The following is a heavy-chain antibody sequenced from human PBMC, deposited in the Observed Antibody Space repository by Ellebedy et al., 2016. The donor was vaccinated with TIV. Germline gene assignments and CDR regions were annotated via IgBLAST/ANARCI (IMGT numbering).Heavy chain of an antibody. Sequence: KVSCKASGYSFSTYWITWVRQMPGKGLELMGKIDPTDSYTNYSPSFQGLVTISADESASTAYLQWPSLKASDSATNYCSRHRGYGMDVWGQGTTVTVSS. J-gene: IGHJ6*02. CDR3: SRHRGYGMDV. CDR1: GYSFSTYW. D-gene: IGHD3-10*01. CDR2: IDPTDSYT. V-gene: IGHV5-10-1*01.